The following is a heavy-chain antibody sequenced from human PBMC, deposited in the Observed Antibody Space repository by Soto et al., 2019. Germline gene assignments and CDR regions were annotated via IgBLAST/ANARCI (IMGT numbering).Heavy chain of an antibody. CDR3: ARRVYSSTWYGWFDP. Sequence: GESLKISCKGSGYSFTSYWISWVRQMPGKGLEWMGRIDPSDSYINYSPSFQGHVTISVDKSISTAYLEWSSLKASDTAMYYCARRVYSSTWYGWFDPWGQGTLVTVSS. CDR2: IDPSDSYI. CDR1: GYSFTSYW. D-gene: IGHD6-13*01. J-gene: IGHJ5*02. V-gene: IGHV5-10-1*01.